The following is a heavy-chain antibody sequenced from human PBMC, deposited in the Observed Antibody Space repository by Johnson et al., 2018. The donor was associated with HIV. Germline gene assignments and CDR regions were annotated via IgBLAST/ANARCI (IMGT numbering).Heavy chain of an antibody. CDR2: ISWNSGSI. CDR3: AKDRGLERRERAFDI. CDR1: GFTFDDYG. D-gene: IGHD1-1*01. Sequence: EVQLVESGGRVVRPGGSLRLSCVASGFTFDDYGMSWVRQAPGKGLEWVSGISWNSGSIGYADSVKGRFTISRDNAKNSLYLQMNSLRAEDTALYYCAKDRGLERRERAFDIWGQGTMVTVSS. J-gene: IGHJ3*02. V-gene: IGHV3-20*04.